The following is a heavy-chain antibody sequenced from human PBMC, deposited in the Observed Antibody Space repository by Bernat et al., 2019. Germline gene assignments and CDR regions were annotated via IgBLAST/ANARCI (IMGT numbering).Heavy chain of an antibody. CDR1: GFTFSSYG. J-gene: IGHJ4*02. Sequence: QVQLVESGGGVVQPGRSLRLSCAASGFTFSSYGMHWVRQAPGKGLKWVAVIWYDGSNKYYADSVKGRFTISRDNSKNTLYLQMNSLRAEDTAVYYCARDNSGPLDYWGQGTLVTVSS. CDR3: ARDNSGPLDY. CDR2: IWYDGSNK. D-gene: IGHD5-12*01. V-gene: IGHV3-33*01.